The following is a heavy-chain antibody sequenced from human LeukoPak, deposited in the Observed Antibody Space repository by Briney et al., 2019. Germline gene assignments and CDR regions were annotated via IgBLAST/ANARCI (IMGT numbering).Heavy chain of an antibody. CDR2: ISGSGGST. V-gene: IGHV3-23*01. CDR3: AKGRRNYYYYGMDV. CDR1: GFTVSNNY. J-gene: IGHJ6*02. Sequence: GGSLRLSCAASGFTVSNNYMSWVRQAPGKGLEWVSAISGSGGSTYYADSVKGRFTISRDNSKNTLYLQMNSLRAEDTAVYYCAKGRRNYYYYGMDVWGQGTTVTVSS.